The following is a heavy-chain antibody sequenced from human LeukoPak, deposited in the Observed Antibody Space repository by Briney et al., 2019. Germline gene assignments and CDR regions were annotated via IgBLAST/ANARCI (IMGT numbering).Heavy chain of an antibody. CDR2: TSYDGSNK. CDR3: VKDHCSGGSCHSFDF. D-gene: IGHD2-15*01. CDR1: GFVFSDFG. Sequence: GGSLRLSCAASGFVFSDFGMLWVRQAPVKGLEWAAFTSYDGSNKNYADSVKGRSTISRDNSEKTVYLQMSSLRVEDTAVYYCVKDHCSGGSCHSFDFWGQGTLVTVSS. J-gene: IGHJ4*02. V-gene: IGHV3-30*18.